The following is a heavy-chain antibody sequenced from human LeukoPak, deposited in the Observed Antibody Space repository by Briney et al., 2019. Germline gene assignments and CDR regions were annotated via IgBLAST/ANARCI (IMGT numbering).Heavy chain of an antibody. Sequence: PGGSLRLSCEVSGFTFSSYEMNWFRQAPGKGLEWVSYISRFGDTIYYADSVKGRFSISRDDAKKSLYLQMNSLRAEDTAVYYCASLYSSSWYGGGYWGQGTLVTVSS. CDR2: ISRFGDTI. J-gene: IGHJ4*02. CDR1: GFTFSSYE. CDR3: ASLYSSSWYGGGY. V-gene: IGHV3-48*03. D-gene: IGHD6-13*01.